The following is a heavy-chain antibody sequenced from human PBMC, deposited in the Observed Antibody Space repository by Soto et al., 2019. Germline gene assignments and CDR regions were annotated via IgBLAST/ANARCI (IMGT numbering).Heavy chain of an antibody. Sequence: HPGGSLRLSCAASGFTFITYAMTWVRQAPGKGLEWVSTITGSGGSTYYADSVKGRFTISRDNSKNTLYLQMNSLRAEDTAVYYCAKDPLEYTYSYLDYWGQGTLVTVSS. D-gene: IGHD5-18*01. CDR3: AKDPLEYTYSYLDY. CDR1: GFTFITYA. V-gene: IGHV3-23*01. J-gene: IGHJ4*02. CDR2: ITGSGGST.